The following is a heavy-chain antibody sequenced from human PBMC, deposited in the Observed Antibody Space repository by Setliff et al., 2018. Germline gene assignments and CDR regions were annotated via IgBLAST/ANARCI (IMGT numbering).Heavy chain of an antibody. D-gene: IGHD1-1*01. CDR1: GGSIGCVCFY. V-gene: IGHV4-61*09. Sequence: PSETLSLTCTVSGGSIGCVCFYWSWIRQPAGKGLEWIGHIYTNGGTDYSPSLRSRVTISLGTSKSQFSLQLTPVTAADTAIYYCARSDDNFQYPDYWGQGTLVTVSS. CDR3: ARSDDNFQYPDY. J-gene: IGHJ4*01. CDR2: IYTNGGT.